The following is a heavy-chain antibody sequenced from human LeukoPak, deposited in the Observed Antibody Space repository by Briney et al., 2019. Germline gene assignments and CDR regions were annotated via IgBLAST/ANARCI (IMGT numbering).Heavy chain of an antibody. V-gene: IGHV4-59*01. J-gene: IGHJ4*02. CDR2: IYHSGGT. D-gene: IGHD3-10*01. CDR3: ARVGTYYRSLDS. Sequence: SETLSLTCTVSGGSIDDASWNWIRKPPGQGLEWIGYIYHSGGTNYNPSLKSRVTISLDTSKNQFSLKLSSVTAADTAVYYCARVGTYYRSLDSWGQGTLVTVSS. CDR1: GGSIDDAS.